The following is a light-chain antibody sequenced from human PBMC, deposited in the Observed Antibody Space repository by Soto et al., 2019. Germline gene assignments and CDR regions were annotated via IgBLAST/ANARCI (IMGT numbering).Light chain of an antibody. CDR1: SSDVGGYDY. V-gene: IGLV2-23*02. J-gene: IGLJ2*01. CDR3: CSYAGSSTFVV. CDR2: EVS. Sequence: QSALTQPASVSGSPGQSITISCTGTSSDVGGYDYVSWYQHHPGKVPKLIIYEVSKRPSGVSHRFSASKSGNTASLTISGLQAEDEADYYCCSYAGSSTFVVFGGGTKLTVL.